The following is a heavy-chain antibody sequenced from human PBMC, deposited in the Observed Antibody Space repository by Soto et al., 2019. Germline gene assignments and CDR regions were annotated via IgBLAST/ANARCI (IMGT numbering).Heavy chain of an antibody. Sequence: ASVKVSCKASGYTFTSYAMHWVRQAPGQRLEWMGWINAGNGTKKYSQKFQGRVTITADKSTSTAYMELSSLRSEDTAVYYCAKERRSYSCYVVDFWAQGPLVTGSS. CDR2: INAGNGTK. V-gene: IGHV1-3*01. CDR1: GYTFTSYA. CDR3: AKERRSYSCYVVDF. D-gene: IGHD2-15*01. J-gene: IGHJ4*01.